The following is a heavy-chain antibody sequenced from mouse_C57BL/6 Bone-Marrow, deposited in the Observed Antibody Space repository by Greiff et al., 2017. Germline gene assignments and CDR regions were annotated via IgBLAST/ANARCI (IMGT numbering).Heavy chain of an antibody. Sequence: VQLVESGPGLVKPSQSLFLTCSTTGFPITSGYYWFWIRQSPGKPLEWMGYITHSGETFYNPSLQSPISITRETSKNQFFLQLNSVTTEDTAMYYCAGDRSGSWYFDGWGTGTTVTVSS. CDR1: GFPITSGYY. CDR2: ITHSGET. V-gene: IGHV12-3*01. D-gene: IGHD3-1*01. CDR3: AGDRSGSWYFDG. J-gene: IGHJ1*03.